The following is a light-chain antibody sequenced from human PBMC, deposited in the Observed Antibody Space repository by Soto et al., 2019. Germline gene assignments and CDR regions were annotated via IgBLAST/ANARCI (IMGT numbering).Light chain of an antibody. Sequence: QSALTQPRSVSGSPGHSVTISCTATSSDVGDYDFVSWYQQHPAKAPKLMIYDVSKRPSGVPDRFSGSRSGNTASLTISGLQAEDEADYYCCSYAGSYTLYVFGTGTKVTVL. CDR3: CSYAGSYTLYV. V-gene: IGLV2-11*01. CDR2: DVS. J-gene: IGLJ1*01. CDR1: SSDVGDYDF.